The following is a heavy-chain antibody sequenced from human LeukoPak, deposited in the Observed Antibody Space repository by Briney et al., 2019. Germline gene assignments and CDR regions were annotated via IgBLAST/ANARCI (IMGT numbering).Heavy chain of an antibody. CDR2: INPNSGGT. J-gene: IGHJ6*03. CDR3: ARQGDSSSWYRGYYYYYYMDV. V-gene: IGHV1-2*02. D-gene: IGHD6-13*01. CDR1: GYTFTGYY. Sequence: ASVKVSCKASGYTFTGYYMHWVRQAPGQGLEWMGWINPNSGGTNYAQKFQGRVTMTRDTSISTAYMELSRLRSDDTAVYYCARQGDSSSWYRGYYYYYYMDVWGKGTTVTVSS.